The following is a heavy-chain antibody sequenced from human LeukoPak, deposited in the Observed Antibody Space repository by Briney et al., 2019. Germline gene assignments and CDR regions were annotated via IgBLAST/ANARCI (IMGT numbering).Heavy chain of an antibody. CDR2: IYYSGSS. D-gene: IGHD2-15*01. V-gene: IGHV4-39*01. Sequence: SETLCLTCTASGGSISSSSYYWGWIRQPPGKGLEWIGSIYYSGSSYYTPSLKSRVTISIDTSKNQFSLKLSSVTAADTAVYYCARHVSGCSGGSCYPGQYYNGMDVWGQGTTVTVSS. CDR3: ARHVSGCSGGSCYPGQYYNGMDV. CDR1: GGSISSSSYY. J-gene: IGHJ6*02.